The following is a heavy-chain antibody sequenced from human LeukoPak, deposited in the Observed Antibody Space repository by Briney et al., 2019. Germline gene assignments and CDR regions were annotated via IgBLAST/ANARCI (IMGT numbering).Heavy chain of an antibody. CDR2: IRYDGSNK. CDR3: AKVLRYFDWMDV. J-gene: IGHJ6*04. CDR1: GFTFSSYG. D-gene: IGHD3-9*01. Sequence: GGSLRLSCAASGFTFSSYGMHWVRQAPGKGLEWVAFIRYDGSNKYYAGSVKGRFTISRDNSKNTLYLQMNSLRAEDTAVYYCAKVLRYFDWMDVWGKGTTVTISS. V-gene: IGHV3-30*02.